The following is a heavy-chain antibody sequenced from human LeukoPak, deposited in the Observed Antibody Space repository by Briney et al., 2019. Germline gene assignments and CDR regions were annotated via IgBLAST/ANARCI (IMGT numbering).Heavy chain of an antibody. J-gene: IGHJ4*02. CDR3: TRDSSGYQRGSED. V-gene: IGHV3-43*01. D-gene: IGHD3-22*01. Sequence: PGGSLRLSCAASGFTFDDYSMHWVRQPPGKGLEGVSLISWDGAIIQYAESVKGRFTVSRDNSKNFLYLQMNSLRTEDTALYYCTRDSSGYQRGSEDWGQGCLGAVSS. CDR1: GFTFDDYS. CDR2: ISWDGAII.